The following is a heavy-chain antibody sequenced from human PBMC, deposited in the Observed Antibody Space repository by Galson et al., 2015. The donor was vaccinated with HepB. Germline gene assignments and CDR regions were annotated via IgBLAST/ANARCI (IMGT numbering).Heavy chain of an antibody. J-gene: IGHJ3*02. CDR3: VKSGSSIGGVGAFDI. D-gene: IGHD1-26*01. V-gene: IGHV3-64D*06. Sequence: SLRLSCAASGFTFSSYAMHWVRQAPGKGLEYVSAISSNGGSTYYADSVKGRFTISRDNSKNTLYLQMSSLRAEDTAVYYCVKSGSSIGGVGAFDIWGQGTMVTVSS. CDR2: ISSNGGST. CDR1: GFTFSSYA.